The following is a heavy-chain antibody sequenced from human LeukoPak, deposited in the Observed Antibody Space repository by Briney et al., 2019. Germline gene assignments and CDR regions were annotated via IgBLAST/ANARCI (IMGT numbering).Heavy chain of an antibody. V-gene: IGHV3-23*01. CDR3: AKLLWFRELTDY. D-gene: IGHD3-10*01. CDR2: ISGSGGST. CDR1: GFTFSSYA. Sequence: PGGSLRLSCAAPGFTFSSYAMSWVRQAPGKGLEWVSAISGSGGSTYYADSVKGRFTISRDNSKNTLYLQMNSLRAEDTAVYYCAKLLWFRELTDYWGQGTLVTVSS. J-gene: IGHJ4*02.